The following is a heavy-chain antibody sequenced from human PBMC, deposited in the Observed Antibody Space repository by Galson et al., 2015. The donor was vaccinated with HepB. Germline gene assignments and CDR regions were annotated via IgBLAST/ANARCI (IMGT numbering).Heavy chain of an antibody. CDR3: ARLGDLSGYSSA. CDR1: GFTFSGSA. Sequence: SLRLSXXXSGFTFSGSAIHWVRQTSGKGLEXVRRIGSKANNYAIAYAASGKGRFTFPRDDSKNTAFLQMNTLKTEDPVVYYCARLGDLSGYSSAWGQGTLVTVSS. D-gene: IGHD6-25*01. CDR2: IGSKANNYAI. V-gene: IGHV3-73*01. J-gene: IGHJ5*02.